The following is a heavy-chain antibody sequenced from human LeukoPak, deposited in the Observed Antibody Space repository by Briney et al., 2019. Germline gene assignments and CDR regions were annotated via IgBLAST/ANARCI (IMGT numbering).Heavy chain of an antibody. CDR3: ATTVTSYYLDY. D-gene: IGHD4-11*01. CDR1: GGSISSGSYC. Sequence: SETLSLTCTVSGGSISSGSYCWSWIRQPAGKGLEWIGHIYSSGSTNYNPSLKSRVTISVDTSKNQFSLKLGSVTAADTAVYYCATTVTSYYLDYWGQGTLVTVSS. V-gene: IGHV4-61*09. CDR2: IYSSGST. J-gene: IGHJ4*02.